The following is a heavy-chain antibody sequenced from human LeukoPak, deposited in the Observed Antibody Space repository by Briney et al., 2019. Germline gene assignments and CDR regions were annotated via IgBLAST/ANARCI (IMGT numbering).Heavy chain of an antibody. CDR2: IIPIFGTA. Sequence: WASVMVSCKASGGTFSSYAISWVRQAPGQGLEWMGGIIPIFGTANYAQKFQGRVTITADESTSTAYMELSSLRSEDTAVYYCARGGTNWNYHHYYGMDVWGQGTTVTVSS. V-gene: IGHV1-69*13. D-gene: IGHD1-1*01. CDR1: GGTFSSYA. J-gene: IGHJ6*02. CDR3: ARGGTNWNYHHYYGMDV.